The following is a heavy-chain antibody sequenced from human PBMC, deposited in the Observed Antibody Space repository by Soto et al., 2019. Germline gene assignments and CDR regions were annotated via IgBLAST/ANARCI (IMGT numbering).Heavy chain of an antibody. V-gene: IGHV1-69*12. CDR1: GATFNRQA. D-gene: IGHD3-10*02. CDR2: FIPIFGTT. Sequence: QVVQSGAEVKKPGSSVKVSGKASGATFNRQALSWVRQAPGQGLGGMGGFIPIFGTTDYSQKFQGRVTITADEATSTAYMELSSLTSDDTAVYYCARVDSSMFEGGEWFDPWGQGTLVTVSS. J-gene: IGHJ5*02. CDR3: ARVDSSMFEGGEWFDP.